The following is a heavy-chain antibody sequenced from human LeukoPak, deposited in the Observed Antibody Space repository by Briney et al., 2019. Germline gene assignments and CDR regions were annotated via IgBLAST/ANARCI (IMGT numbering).Heavy chain of an antibody. CDR3: ARDFTMVRGVILNWFDP. Sequence: PGGSLRLSCAASGFTFSSYSMNWVRQAPGKGLEWVSSISSSSSYIDYADSVKGRFTISRDNAKNSLYLQMNSLRAEDTAVYYCARDFTMVRGVILNWFDPWGQGTLVTVSS. J-gene: IGHJ5*02. CDR1: GFTFSSYS. CDR2: ISSSSSYI. D-gene: IGHD3-10*01. V-gene: IGHV3-21*01.